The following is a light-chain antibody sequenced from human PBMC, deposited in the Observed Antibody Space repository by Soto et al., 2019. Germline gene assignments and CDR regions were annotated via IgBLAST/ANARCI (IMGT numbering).Light chain of an antibody. Sequence: DIQLTQSPSFLSASVGDRVTITCRASQGISSYLAWYQQKPGKAPKRLIYAASTLQSGVPSRFSGSGSGTEFTITISSLQPEDFATYCCQQLNSYPLTFGGGTQVEIK. CDR3: QQLNSYPLT. CDR2: AAS. J-gene: IGKJ4*01. CDR1: QGISSY. V-gene: IGKV1-9*01.